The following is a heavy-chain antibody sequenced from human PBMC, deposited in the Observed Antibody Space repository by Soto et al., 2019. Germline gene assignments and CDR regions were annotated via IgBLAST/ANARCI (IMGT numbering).Heavy chain of an antibody. V-gene: IGHV3-30-3*01. J-gene: IGHJ5*02. Sequence: GGSLRLSCAASGFTFSSYAMHWVRQAPGKGLEWVAVISYDGSNKYYADSVKGRFTISRDNSKNTLYLQMNSLRAEDTAVYYCARDLGIAARPGWFDPWGQGTLVTV. CDR3: ARDLGIAARPGWFDP. CDR2: ISYDGSNK. D-gene: IGHD6-6*01. CDR1: GFTFSSYA.